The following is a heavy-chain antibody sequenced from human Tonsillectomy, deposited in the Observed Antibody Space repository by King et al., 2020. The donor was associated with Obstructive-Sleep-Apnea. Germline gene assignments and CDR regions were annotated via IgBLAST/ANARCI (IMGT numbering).Heavy chain of an antibody. CDR2: ISPNSGGT. Sequence: QLVQSGAEVKKPGASVKVSCKASGYTFTGYYIHWVRQAPGQGLEWMGWISPNSGGTNYTQEFQGRVTMTRDTSISTAYRELSRLRSDATAVYYCARDRDQYSSSTFQHWGQGTLVTVSS. D-gene: IGHD6-6*01. CDR3: ARDRDQYSSSTFQH. V-gene: IGHV1-2*02. J-gene: IGHJ1*01. CDR1: GYTFTGYY.